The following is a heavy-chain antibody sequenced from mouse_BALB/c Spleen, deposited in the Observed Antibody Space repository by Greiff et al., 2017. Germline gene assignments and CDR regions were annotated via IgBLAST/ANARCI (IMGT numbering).Heavy chain of an antibody. J-gene: IGHJ1*01. Sequence: EVQRVESGGGLVKPGGSLKLSCAASGFTFSSYAMSWVRQTPEKRLEWVASISSGGSTYYPDSVKGRFTISRDNARNILYLQMSSLRSEDTAMYYCARDYYGSSLYWYFDVWGAGTTVTVSS. CDR2: ISSGGST. D-gene: IGHD1-1*01. V-gene: IGHV5-6-5*01. CDR1: GFTFSSYA. CDR3: ARDYYGSSLYWYFDV.